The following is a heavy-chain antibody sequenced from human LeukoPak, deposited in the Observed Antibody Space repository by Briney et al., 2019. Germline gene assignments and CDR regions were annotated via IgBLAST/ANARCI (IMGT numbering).Heavy chain of an antibody. Sequence: PSETLSLTCSVSGDSISSGDYFWSWIRQAAGKGLEWIGRISASGSTNYNPSLKSRVTISVDRSKNQFSLRLSSVTAADTAVYYCARMGRSYYDSSGYYYWLGAFDIWGQGTMVTVSS. J-gene: IGHJ3*02. CDR3: ARMGRSYYDSSGYYYWLGAFDI. V-gene: IGHV4-61*02. CDR1: GDSISSGDYF. D-gene: IGHD3-22*01. CDR2: ISASGST.